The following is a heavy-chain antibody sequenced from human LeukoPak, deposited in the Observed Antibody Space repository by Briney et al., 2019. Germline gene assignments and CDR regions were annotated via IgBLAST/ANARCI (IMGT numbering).Heavy chain of an antibody. J-gene: IGHJ5*02. CDR1: GYTFTSYY. CDR2: INPSGGST. Sequence: ASVKVSCKASGYTFTSYYMHWVRQAPGQGLEWMGIINPSGGSTRYAQKFQGRVTITRDTSTSTVYMEQSSLRSEDPAVYYCARVGHYYDSSGYRFDPWGQGTLVTVSS. D-gene: IGHD3-22*01. CDR3: ARVGHYYDSSGYRFDP. V-gene: IGHV1-46*03.